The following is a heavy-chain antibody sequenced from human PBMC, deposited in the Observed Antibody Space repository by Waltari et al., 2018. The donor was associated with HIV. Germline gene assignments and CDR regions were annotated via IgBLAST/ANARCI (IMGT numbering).Heavy chain of an antibody. D-gene: IGHD6-19*01. CDR2: IYYSGST. V-gene: IGHV4-59*08. Sequence: QVQLQESGPGLVKPSETLSLTCPVSGGSISSYYWSWIRQPPGKGLEWLGYIYYSGSTNYNPSIKSRVTILVDTSKNQFSLKLSSVTAADTAVYYCARQEQCLDYFDPWGQGTLVTVSS. CDR3: ARQEQCLDYFDP. J-gene: IGHJ5*02. CDR1: GGSISSYY.